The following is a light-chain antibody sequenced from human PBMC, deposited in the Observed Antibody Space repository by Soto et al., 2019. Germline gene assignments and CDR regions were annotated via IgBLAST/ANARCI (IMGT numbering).Light chain of an antibody. CDR2: GAS. CDR3: QPYGDSSRT. CDR1: KSFSRSY. V-gene: IGKV3-20*01. Sequence: EIVLTRSPDTLSLYPGERATLSCRASKSFSRSYLAWYQQKPGQAPRLLIYGASSRATGIPDRFSGSGSGTDFTLTISRLEPEDFAVYYCQPYGDSSRTFGQGTKVDIK. J-gene: IGKJ1*01.